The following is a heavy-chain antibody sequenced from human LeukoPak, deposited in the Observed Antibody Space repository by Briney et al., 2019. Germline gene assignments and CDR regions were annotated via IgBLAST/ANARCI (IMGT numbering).Heavy chain of an antibody. CDR3: ASGIQPRLSWFFDL. J-gene: IGHJ2*01. Sequence: GGSLRLSCAASGFRLSDYYMSWIRQAPGKGLEWFSYISSPGSTTYYADFVKGRFTISRDNAKNSLSLQMNSLRADDTAVYYCASGIQPRLSWFFDLWGRGTLVTVSS. D-gene: IGHD5-18*01. V-gene: IGHV3-11*01. CDR2: ISSPGSTT. CDR1: GFRLSDYY.